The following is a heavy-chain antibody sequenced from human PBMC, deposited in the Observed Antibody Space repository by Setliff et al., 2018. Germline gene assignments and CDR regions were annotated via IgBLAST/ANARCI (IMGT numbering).Heavy chain of an antibody. D-gene: IGHD3-10*01. V-gene: IGHV4-38-2*02. CDR1: GYSISSGYI. J-gene: IGHJ4*02. CDR2: IGHTGSI. CDR3: AKGRGEMDS. Sequence: PSETLFLTCTVSGYSISSGYIWGWIRQPPGKGLEWVGNIGHTGSINYNPSLKSRLTISRDTSKNQVSLKLNSVTAADTAIYYCAKGRGEMDSWGQGILVTVSS.